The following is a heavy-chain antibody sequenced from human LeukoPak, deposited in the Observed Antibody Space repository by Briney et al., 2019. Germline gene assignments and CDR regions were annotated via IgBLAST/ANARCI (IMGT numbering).Heavy chain of an antibody. Sequence: GASVKVSCKASGYTFTGYYMHWVRQAPGQGLEWMGWINPKSGGTKYAQKFQGRVALTRDTFISTAYMELSSLRSDDTAVYYCASVYSSGWYWDCWGQGTVVTVSS. J-gene: IGHJ4*02. D-gene: IGHD6-19*01. CDR3: ASVYSSGWYWDC. V-gene: IGHV1-2*02. CDR1: GYTFTGYY. CDR2: INPKSGGT.